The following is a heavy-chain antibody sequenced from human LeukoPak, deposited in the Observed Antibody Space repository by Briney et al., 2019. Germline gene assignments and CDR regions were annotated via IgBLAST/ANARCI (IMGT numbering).Heavy chain of an antibody. Sequence: GASVKVSCKASGYTFTGYYMHWVRQAPGQGLEWMGWINPNSGGTNYAQKFQGRVTMTRDTSISTAYMELSRLRSDDTAVYYCATLPRYGSGSYYNTRSFYWGQGTLVTVSS. CDR2: INPNSGGT. V-gene: IGHV1-2*02. CDR3: ATLPRYGSGSYYNTRSFY. J-gene: IGHJ4*02. D-gene: IGHD3-10*01. CDR1: GYTFTGYY.